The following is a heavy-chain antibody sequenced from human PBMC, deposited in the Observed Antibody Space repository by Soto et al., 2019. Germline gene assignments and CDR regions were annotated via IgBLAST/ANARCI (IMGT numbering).Heavy chain of an antibody. CDR3: ARGYWWGMDV. V-gene: IGHV3-74*01. Sequence: EVQLVESGGGLVQPGGSLRLSCAASEMTFSNYWFHWVRQTPGKGLMWVSRINGDASNIFYADSVRGRFTISRDNAKNTLYLQMNGLRAEDSALYYCARGYWWGMDVWGQGTTVTVSS. J-gene: IGHJ6*02. D-gene: IGHD2-15*01. CDR1: EMTFSNYW. CDR2: INGDASNI.